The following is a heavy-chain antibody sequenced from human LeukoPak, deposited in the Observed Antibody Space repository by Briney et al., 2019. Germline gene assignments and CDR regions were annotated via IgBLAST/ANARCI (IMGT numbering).Heavy chain of an antibody. CDR2: IYYSGST. Sequence: SETLSLTCTVSGGSISSYYWSWIRQPPGKGQEWIGYIYYSGSTNYNPSLKSRVTISVDTSKNQFSLKLSFVTAADTAVYYCARDLGGVTDYWGQGTLVTVSS. J-gene: IGHJ4*02. V-gene: IGHV4-59*01. CDR3: ARDLGGVTDY. D-gene: IGHD1-26*01. CDR1: GGSISSYY.